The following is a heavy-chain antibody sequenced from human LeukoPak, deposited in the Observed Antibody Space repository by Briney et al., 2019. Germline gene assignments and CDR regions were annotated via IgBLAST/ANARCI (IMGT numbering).Heavy chain of an antibody. J-gene: IGHJ4*02. CDR3: ARGQKYRSGYTVTELGSGYFDY. D-gene: IGHD5-18*01. CDR2: INPNSGGT. CDR1: GYTFTGYY. Sequence: ASVKVSCKASGYTFTGYYMHWVRQAPGQGLEWMGWINPNSGGTNYAQKFQGRVTMTRDTSISTAYMELSRLRSDDTAVYYCARGQKYRSGYTVTELGSGYFDYWGQGTLVTVSS. V-gene: IGHV1-2*02.